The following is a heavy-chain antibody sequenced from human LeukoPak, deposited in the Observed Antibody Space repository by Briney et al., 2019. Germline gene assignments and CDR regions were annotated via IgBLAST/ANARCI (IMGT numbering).Heavy chain of an antibody. Sequence: GGSLRLSCAASGFTFSSYGMNWVRQAPGKGLEWVSSISSSSSYIYYADSVKGRFTISRDNARNSLYLQMNSLRAEDTAVYYCARAVGYNGFLDYWGQGTLVTVSS. V-gene: IGHV3-21*01. CDR2: ISSSSSYI. CDR1: GFTFSSYG. D-gene: IGHD5-24*01. J-gene: IGHJ4*02. CDR3: ARAVGYNGFLDY.